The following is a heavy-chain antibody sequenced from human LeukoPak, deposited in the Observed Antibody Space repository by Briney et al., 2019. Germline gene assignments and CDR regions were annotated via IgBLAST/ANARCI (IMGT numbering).Heavy chain of an antibody. D-gene: IGHD3-22*01. Sequence: GASVKVSCKASGGTFSSYAISWVRQAPGQGLEWMGRIISIFGTANYAQKFQGRVTITTDESMSTAYMELSSLRSEDTAVYYCARDLRHYYDSSGPEDAFDIWGQGTMVTVSS. CDR1: GGTFSSYA. CDR3: ARDLRHYYDSSGPEDAFDI. V-gene: IGHV1-69*05. J-gene: IGHJ3*02. CDR2: IISIFGTA.